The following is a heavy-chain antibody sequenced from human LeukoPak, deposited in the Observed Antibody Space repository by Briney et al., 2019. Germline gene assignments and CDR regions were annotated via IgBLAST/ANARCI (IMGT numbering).Heavy chain of an antibody. J-gene: IGHJ3*02. CDR2: FYYSGST. CDR1: GGSFSSGGYY. V-gene: IGHV4-31*03. CDR3: ARDSFDILTGACDAFDI. Sequence: SETLSLTCTVSGGSFSSGGYYWSWIRQHPGKGLEWIGCFYYSGSTYYNPSLRSRVTLSVDRPKNQFSLKLSSVTAADTAVYYCARDSFDILTGACDAFDIWGQGTMVTGSS. D-gene: IGHD3-9*01.